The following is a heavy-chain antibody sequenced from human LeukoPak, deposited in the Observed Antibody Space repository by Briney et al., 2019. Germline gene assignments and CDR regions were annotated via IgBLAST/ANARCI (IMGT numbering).Heavy chain of an antibody. CDR3: TRLGYSGRYDAFDI. CDR2: IKQDGSEK. CDR1: GFSFISYW. V-gene: IGHV3-7*01. Sequence: PGGSLRLSCAASGFSFISYWMSWVRQAPGKGLEWVANIKQDGSEKYHVDSVKGRFTISRDNAKKSLYLQMNGLRAEDTAIYYCTRLGYSGRYDAFDIWGQGTMVIVSS. D-gene: IGHD1-26*01. J-gene: IGHJ3*02.